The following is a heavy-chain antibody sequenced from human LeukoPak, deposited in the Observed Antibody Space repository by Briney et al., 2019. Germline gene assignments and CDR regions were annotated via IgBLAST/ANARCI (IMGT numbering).Heavy chain of an antibody. Sequence: GGSLRLSCAASGFTFSHYGMHWVRQAPGKGLEWVAVISYDGSNKYYADPAKGRFTISRDNSKNTLYLQMNSLRAEDTAVYYCAKAGPYYYGSGSYYADYWGQETLVTVSS. D-gene: IGHD3-10*01. V-gene: IGHV3-30*18. CDR1: GFTFSHYG. J-gene: IGHJ4*02. CDR2: ISYDGSNK. CDR3: AKAGPYYYGSGSYYADY.